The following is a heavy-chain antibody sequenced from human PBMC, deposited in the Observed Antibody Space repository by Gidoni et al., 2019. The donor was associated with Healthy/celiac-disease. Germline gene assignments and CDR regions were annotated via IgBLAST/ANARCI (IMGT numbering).Heavy chain of an antibody. D-gene: IGHD1-7*01. CDR1: GFTFGDYA. Sequence: EVQLVESGGGLVKPGRSLRLSCTASGFTFGDYAMSWFRQAPGKGMEWVGFIRSKAYGGTTEYAASVKGRFTISRDDSKSIAYLQMNSLKTEDTAVYYCTRDITGTTFILDWGQGTLVTVSS. CDR2: IRSKAYGGTT. CDR3: TRDITGTTFILD. V-gene: IGHV3-49*05. J-gene: IGHJ4*02.